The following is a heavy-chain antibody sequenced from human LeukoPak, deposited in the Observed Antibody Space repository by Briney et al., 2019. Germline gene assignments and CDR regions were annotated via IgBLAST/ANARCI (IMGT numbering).Heavy chain of an antibody. J-gene: IGHJ4*02. CDR3: AKLVVPAAMEPFDY. CDR2: IRGSGAGT. CDR1: GFTFSNYA. V-gene: IGHV3-23*01. Sequence: GGSLRLSCAASGFTFSNYAMSWVRQAPGKGLEWVTGIRGSGAGTYYADSVKGRFTISRDNSKNTLYLQMNSLRAEDTAVYYCAKLVVPAAMEPFDYWGQGTLVTVSS. D-gene: IGHD2-2*01.